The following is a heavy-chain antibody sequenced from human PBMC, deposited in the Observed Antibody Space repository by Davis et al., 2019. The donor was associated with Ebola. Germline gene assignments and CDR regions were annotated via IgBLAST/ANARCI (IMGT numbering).Heavy chain of an antibody. CDR3: ARAGLIMIVGYGMDV. D-gene: IGHD3-22*01. CDR1: GFTFSSYA. V-gene: IGHV3-64*01. Sequence: GESLKISCAASGFTFSSYAMHWVRQAPGKGLEYVSAISSNGGSTYYANSVKGRFTISRDNSKNTLYLQMGSLRAEDMAVYYCARAGLIMIVGYGMDVWGQGPRSPSP. CDR2: ISSNGGST. J-gene: IGHJ6*02.